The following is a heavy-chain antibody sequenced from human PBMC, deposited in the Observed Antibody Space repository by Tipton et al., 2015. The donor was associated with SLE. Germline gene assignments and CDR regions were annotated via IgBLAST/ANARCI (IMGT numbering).Heavy chain of an antibody. Sequence: SLRLSCKASGFTFSRYDMSWVRQTPGKGLEWVSAIYNGGATGYADSVKGRFTISGDSSNNTLYLQMNSLRLEDTAVYYCARDEDPLGEYFHHWGQGTLVTVSS. CDR2: IYNGGAT. J-gene: IGHJ1*01. CDR3: ARDEDPLGEYFHH. V-gene: IGHV3-23*03. CDR1: GFTFSRYD.